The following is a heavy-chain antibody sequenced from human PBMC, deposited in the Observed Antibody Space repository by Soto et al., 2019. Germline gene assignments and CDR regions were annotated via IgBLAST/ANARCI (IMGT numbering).Heavy chain of an antibody. CDR2: ISSSSSTI. CDR1: GFTFSTYS. V-gene: IGHV3-48*01. Sequence: GSLRLSCAASGFTFSTYSMNWVRQAPGKGLEWISYISSSSSTIYYADSVKGRFTISRDNAKNSLYLQMNDLRAEDTAVYYCARDRITGGNYWGQGTLVTVSS. J-gene: IGHJ4*02. CDR3: ARDRITGGNY.